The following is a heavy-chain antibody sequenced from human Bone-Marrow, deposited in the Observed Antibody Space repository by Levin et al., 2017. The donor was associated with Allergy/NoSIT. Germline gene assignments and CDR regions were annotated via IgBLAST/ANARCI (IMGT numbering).Heavy chain of an antibody. CDR3: ARVPGFS. CDR1: GFVVSANY. Sequence: PGGSLRLSCAASGFVVSANYMAWVRQAPGKGLEWVSFIYSGGAAYYADSVKGRFTISRDRNTPDLQMNSLRAEDTAVYYCARVPGFSWGQGTLVTVSS. V-gene: IGHV3-53*01. CDR2: IYSGGAA. J-gene: IGHJ4*02.